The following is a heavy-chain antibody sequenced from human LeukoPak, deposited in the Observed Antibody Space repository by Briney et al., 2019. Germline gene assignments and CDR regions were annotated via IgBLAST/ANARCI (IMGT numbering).Heavy chain of an antibody. J-gene: IGHJ3*02. D-gene: IGHD3-10*01. CDR3: AKRDKVLLWFGELSEAFDI. Sequence: GGSLRLSCAASGFTFSSYAMSWVRQAPGKGLEWVSAISGSGGSTYYADSVKGRFTISRDNSKNTLYLQMNSLRAEDTAVYYCAKRDKVLLWFGELSEAFDIWGQGTMVTVSS. V-gene: IGHV3-23*01. CDR2: ISGSGGST. CDR1: GFTFSSYA.